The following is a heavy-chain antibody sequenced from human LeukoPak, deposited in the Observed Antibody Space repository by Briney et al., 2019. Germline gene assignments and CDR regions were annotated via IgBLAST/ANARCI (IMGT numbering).Heavy chain of an antibody. J-gene: IGHJ3*02. CDR3: ARRNIGGAFDI. CDR1: GGSISSYY. V-gene: IGHV4-59*12. CDR2: IYYSGST. D-gene: IGHD1/OR15-1a*01. Sequence: SETLSLTCTVSGGSISSYYWSWIRQPPGKGLEWIGYIYYSGSTNYNPSLKSRVTISVDTSKNQFSLKLSSVTAADTAVYYCARRNIGGAFDIWGQGTMLTVSS.